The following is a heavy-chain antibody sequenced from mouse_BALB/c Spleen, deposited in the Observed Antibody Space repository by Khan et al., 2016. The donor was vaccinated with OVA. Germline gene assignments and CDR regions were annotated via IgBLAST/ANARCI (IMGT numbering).Heavy chain of an antibody. J-gene: IGHJ3*01. Sequence: EVQLQESGPGLVTPSQSLSLTCTVTGYSITSEYAWNWIRQFPGNKLEWMGYINYSGNTRFNPSLNSRTSITRDTSKHRFFLQLNSVTTEDTATYYCERTDYYDYDPVPYWGQGTLVTVSA. V-gene: IGHV3-2*02. CDR2: INYSGNT. D-gene: IGHD2-4*01. CDR3: ERTDYYDYDPVPY. CDR1: GYSITSEYA.